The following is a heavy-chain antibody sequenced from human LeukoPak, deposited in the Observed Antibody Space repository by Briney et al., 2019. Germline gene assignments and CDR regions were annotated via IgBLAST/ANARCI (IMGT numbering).Heavy chain of an antibody. V-gene: IGHV3-23*01. J-gene: IGHJ4*02. CDR2: ISGDGGKT. Sequence: GGSLRLSCEASGFTFISYGMSWVRHAPGKGLEWVSAISGDGGKTNYADSVTGRFSISRDNSKHTLYLQMNSLRAEDTALYYCVKDRHSSAMKDLRYYFDFWGQGTQVTVSS. CDR3: VKDRHSSAMKDLRYYFDF. CDR1: GFTFISYG. D-gene: IGHD2-2*01.